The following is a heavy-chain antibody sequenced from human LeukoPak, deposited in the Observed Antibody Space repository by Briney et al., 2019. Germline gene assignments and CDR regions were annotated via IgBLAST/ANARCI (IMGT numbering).Heavy chain of an antibody. V-gene: IGHV1-46*01. CDR2: INPSGGST. Sequence: GASVKVSCKASGYTFTSYYMHWVRQAPGQGLEWMGIINPSGGSTSYAQKFQGRVTMTRDMSTSTVYMELSSLRSEDTAVYYCARGTGTDSYYYYYMDVWGKGTTVTVSS. CDR3: ARGTGTDSYYYYYMDV. D-gene: IGHD1-1*01. CDR1: GYTFTSYY. J-gene: IGHJ6*03.